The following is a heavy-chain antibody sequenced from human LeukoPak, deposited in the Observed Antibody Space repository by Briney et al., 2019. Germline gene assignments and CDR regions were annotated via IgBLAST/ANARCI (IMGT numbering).Heavy chain of an antibody. CDR2: IYHSGRT. CDR3: ARDHLKDYGGNFRAFDT. V-gene: IGHV4-4*02. J-gene: IGHJ3*02. Sequence: SDTLSLTCAVSGGSISSNNWWNWVRQPPGKGLEWIGEIYHSGRTNYNPPLKSRVTISVDKSRNQFSLKLSSVTAADTAVYYCARDHLKDYGGNFRAFDTWGQGTMVTVSS. D-gene: IGHD4-23*01. CDR1: GGSISSNNW.